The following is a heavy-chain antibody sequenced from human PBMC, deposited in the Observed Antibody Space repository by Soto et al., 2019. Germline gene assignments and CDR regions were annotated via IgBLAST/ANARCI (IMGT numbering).Heavy chain of an antibody. CDR1: GFTFSSYD. CDR2: ISGRGEST. V-gene: IGHV3-23*01. CDR3: ASPPEVSLFGVLISSYTMA. Sequence: EDQLLESGGDLVHPGGSLRLSCAASGFTFSSYDMSWVRQAPGKGLEWVSGISGRGESTYYADSVKGRFTISSDNSKNPLYRPMHTLRAEDTAVYYWASPPEVSLFGVLISSYTMAWGQGTLVTVSS. J-gene: IGHJ5*02. D-gene: IGHD3-3*01.